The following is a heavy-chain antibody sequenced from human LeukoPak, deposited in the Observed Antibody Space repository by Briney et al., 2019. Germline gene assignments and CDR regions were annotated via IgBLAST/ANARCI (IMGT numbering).Heavy chain of an antibody. J-gene: IGHJ6*02. CDR3: AKSMTSSSWYNGMDV. CDR1: GFTFSSYS. Sequence: GGSLRLSCAASGFTFSSYSMNWVRQAPGKGLEWVSSISSSSSYIYYADSVKGRFTISRDNAKNSLYLQMNSLRAEDTALYYCAKSMTSSSWYNGMDVWGQGTTVTVSS. D-gene: IGHD6-13*01. CDR2: ISSSSSYI. V-gene: IGHV3-21*04.